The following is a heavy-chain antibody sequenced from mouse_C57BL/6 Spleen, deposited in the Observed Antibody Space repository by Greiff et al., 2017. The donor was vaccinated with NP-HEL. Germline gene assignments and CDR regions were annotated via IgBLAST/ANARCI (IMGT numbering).Heavy chain of an antibody. CDR1: GFTFSDYG. V-gene: IGHV5-17*01. J-gene: IGHJ4*01. Sequence: DVKLVESGGGLVKPGGSLKLSCAASGFTFSDYGMHWVRQAPEKGLEWVAYISSGSSTIYYADTVKGRFTISRDNATNTLFLQMTSLRSEDTAVYYCAREGYAMDYWGQGTSVTVSS. CDR3: AREGYAMDY. CDR2: ISSGSSTI.